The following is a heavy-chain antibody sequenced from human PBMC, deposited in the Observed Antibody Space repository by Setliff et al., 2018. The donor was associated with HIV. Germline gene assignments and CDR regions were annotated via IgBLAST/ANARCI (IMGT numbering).Heavy chain of an antibody. V-gene: IGHV4-4*07. CDR1: GGSVSNYY. CDR3: ARGTLNYLDY. Sequence: SETLSLTCTVSGGSVSNYYWTWIRQSAGKGLEWIGHINTSGSTKYNPSLKSRVTLSVDTSKNQFDLKVNSVTAADTAVYYCARGTLNYLDYWGQGALVTVSS. CDR2: INTSGST. J-gene: IGHJ4*02. D-gene: IGHD2-8*01.